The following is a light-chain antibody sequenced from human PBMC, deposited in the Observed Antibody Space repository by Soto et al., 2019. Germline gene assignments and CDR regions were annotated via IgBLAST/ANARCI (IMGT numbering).Light chain of an antibody. J-gene: IGKJ4*01. V-gene: IGKV3-20*01. CDR2: GAS. CDR3: QQHGGSQT. Sequence: EIVLTQSPGTLSLSPGERAALSCRASQSVSSTYLAWYQQKPGQAPRLLIYGASSRATGIPDRFSGSGSGTDFTLTISRLEPEDFAVYYCQQHGGSQTFGGGTRWISN. CDR1: QSVSSTY.